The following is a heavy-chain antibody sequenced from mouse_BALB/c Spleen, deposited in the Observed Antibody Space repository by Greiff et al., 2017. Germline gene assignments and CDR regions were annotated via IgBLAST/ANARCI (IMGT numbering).Heavy chain of an antibody. V-gene: IGHV3-2*02. CDR1: GYSITSDYA. J-gene: IGHJ3*01. Sequence: DVKLQESGPGLVKPSQSLSLTCTVTGYSITSDYAWNWIRQFPGNKLEWMGYISYSGSTSYNPSLKSRISITRDTSKNQFFLQLNSVTTEDTATYYCARSGYYFAYWGQGTLVTVSA. CDR2: ISYSGST. D-gene: IGHD2-3*01. CDR3: ARSGYYFAY.